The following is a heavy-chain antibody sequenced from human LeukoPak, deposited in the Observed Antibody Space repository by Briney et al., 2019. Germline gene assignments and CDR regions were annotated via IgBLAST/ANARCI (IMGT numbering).Heavy chain of an antibody. D-gene: IGHD4-11*01. Sequence: GGSLRLSCAVSGFRFSGYNMNWVRQAPGKGLEWIAYISSTTVIYYADSVEGRFTVSRDNAHASLYLQMSSLTLDDTAVYFCAREGDGSNSGFAYWGQGTLVTVSS. V-gene: IGHV3-69-1*01. CDR2: ISSTTVI. CDR1: GFRFSGYN. J-gene: IGHJ4*02. CDR3: AREGDGSNSGFAY.